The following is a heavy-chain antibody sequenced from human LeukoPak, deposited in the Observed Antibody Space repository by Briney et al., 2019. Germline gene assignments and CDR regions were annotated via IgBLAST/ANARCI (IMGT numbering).Heavy chain of an antibody. CDR3: ARGGSGGYSYYYYYYMDV. CDR2: IYYSGST. CDR1: GGSISSSSYY. Sequence: SETLSLTCTVSGGSISSSSYYWGWIRQPPGKGLEWIGSIYYSGSTYYNPSLKSRVTISVDTSKNQFSLKLSSVTAADTAVYYCARGGSGGYSYYYYYYMDVWGKGTTVTVSS. D-gene: IGHD3-10*01. J-gene: IGHJ6*03. V-gene: IGHV4-39*07.